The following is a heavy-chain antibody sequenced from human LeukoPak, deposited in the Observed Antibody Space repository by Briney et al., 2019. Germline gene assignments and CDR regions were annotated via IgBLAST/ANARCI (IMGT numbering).Heavy chain of an antibody. V-gene: IGHV3-21*01. J-gene: IGHJ4*02. CDR3: ARAPTGLVVYCSSSSCQADY. Sequence: GGPLRLSCAASGFTFRRYSMNWVRQARGKGLEWVSAIDPSSTYIYYADSVKGRFTISRDNAENSLYLQMNSLRVEDRAVYYCARAPTGLVVYCSSSSCQADYWGQGTRVTVSS. D-gene: IGHD2-2*01. CDR2: IDPSSTYI. CDR1: GFTFRRYS.